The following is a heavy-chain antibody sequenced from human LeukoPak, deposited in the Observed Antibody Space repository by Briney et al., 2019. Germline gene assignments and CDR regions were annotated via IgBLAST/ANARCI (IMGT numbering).Heavy chain of an antibody. D-gene: IGHD5-12*01. J-gene: IGHJ4*02. CDR1: GGSISSGDYY. CDR2: IYYSGST. V-gene: IGHV4-30-4*01. Sequence: PSETLSLTCTVSGGSISSGDYYWSWIRQPPGKGLEWIGYIYYSGSTYYNPSLKSRVTISVDTSKNQFSLKLSSVTAADTAVYYCARAPDIMATMSHFDYWGQGTLVTVSS. CDR3: ARAPDIMATMSHFDY.